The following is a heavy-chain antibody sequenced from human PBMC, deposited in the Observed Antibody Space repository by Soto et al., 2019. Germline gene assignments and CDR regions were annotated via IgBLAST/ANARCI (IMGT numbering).Heavy chain of an antibody. CDR2: IIPIFGTA. D-gene: IGHD3-22*01. CDR1: GGTFSSYA. V-gene: IGHV1-69*13. Sequence: SVKVSCKASGGTFSSYAISWVRQAPGQGLEWMGGIIPIFGTANYAQKFQGRVTITADESTSTAYMELSSLRSEDTAVYYCARSYYYDSSGYPAQPFDYWGQGTLVTVSS. J-gene: IGHJ4*02. CDR3: ARSYYYDSSGYPAQPFDY.